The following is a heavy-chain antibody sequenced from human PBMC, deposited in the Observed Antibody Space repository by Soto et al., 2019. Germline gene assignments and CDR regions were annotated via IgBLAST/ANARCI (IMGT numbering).Heavy chain of an antibody. CDR3: AREPAIAARPRTSNWFDP. D-gene: IGHD6-6*01. CDR1: GGTFSSYA. V-gene: IGHV1-69*01. Sequence: QVQLVQSGAEVKKPGSSVKVSCKASGGTFSSYAISWVRQAPGQGLEWMGGIIPIFGTANYAQKFQGRVTITADESTSTAYMELSSLRSEDTAVYYCAREPAIAARPRTSNWFDPWGQGTLVTVSS. CDR2: IIPIFGTA. J-gene: IGHJ5*02.